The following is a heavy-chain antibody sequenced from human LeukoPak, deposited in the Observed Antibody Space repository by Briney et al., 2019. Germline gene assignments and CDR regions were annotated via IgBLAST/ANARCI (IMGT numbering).Heavy chain of an antibody. CDR3: ARDVPHGGSSLGDY. V-gene: IGHV1-69*05. D-gene: IGHD6-6*01. Sequence: GASVKVSCKASGGTFSSYAISWVRQAPGQGLEWMGGIIPIFGTANYAQKFQGRVTITTDESTSTAYMELRSLRSDDTAVYYCARDVPHGGSSLGDYWGQGTLVTVSS. J-gene: IGHJ4*02. CDR1: GGTFSSYA. CDR2: IIPIFGTA.